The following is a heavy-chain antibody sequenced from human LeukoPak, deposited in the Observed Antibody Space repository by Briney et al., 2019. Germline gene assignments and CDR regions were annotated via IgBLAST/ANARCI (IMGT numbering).Heavy chain of an antibody. CDR3: ARDKYSSGQKIYYYYYGMDV. J-gene: IGHJ6*02. D-gene: IGHD6-19*01. V-gene: IGHV1-2*02. CDR1: GYTFTGYY. CDR2: INPNSGGT. Sequence: ASVKVSCKASGYTFTGYYMHWVRQAPGQGLEWMGWINPNSGGTNYAQKFQGRVTMTRDTSISTAYMELSRLRSDDTAVYYCARDKYSSGQKIYYYYYGMDVWGQGTTVTVSS.